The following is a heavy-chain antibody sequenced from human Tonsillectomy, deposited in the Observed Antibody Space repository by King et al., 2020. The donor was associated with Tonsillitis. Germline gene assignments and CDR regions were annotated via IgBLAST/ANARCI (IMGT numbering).Heavy chain of an antibody. CDR2: LSYDGSSE. J-gene: IGHJ4*02. V-gene: IGHV3-30*03. CDR3: ARDMSGRYTSDH. Sequence: VQLVESGGSVVQPGRSLRLSCAASGFTFRSYGMHWVRQAPGRGLGWVAVLSYDGSSESNPDTVKGRFTISRDNSKNTLYLQMTSLRAEDTAVYYCARDMSGRYTSDHWGQGTLVTVSS. D-gene: IGHD1-26*01. CDR1: GFTFRSYG.